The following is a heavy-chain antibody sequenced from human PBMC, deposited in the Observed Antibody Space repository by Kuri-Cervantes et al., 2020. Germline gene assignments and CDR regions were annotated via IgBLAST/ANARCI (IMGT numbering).Heavy chain of an antibody. D-gene: IGHD6-19*01. V-gene: IGHV4-39*07. CDR2: IYYSGST. CDR1: GGSISSSSYY. CDR3: ARGTASIAVAGIYYYYMDV. Sequence: SETLSLTCTVSGGSISSSSYYWGWIRQPPGKGLEWIGSIYYSGSTYYNPSLKSRVTISVDTSKNQFSLKLSSVTAADTAVYYCARGTASIAVAGIYYYYMDVWGKGTTVTVSS. J-gene: IGHJ6*03.